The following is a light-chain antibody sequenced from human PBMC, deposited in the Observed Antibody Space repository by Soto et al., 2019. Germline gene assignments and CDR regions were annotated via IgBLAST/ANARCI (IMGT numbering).Light chain of an antibody. CDR2: GAS. J-gene: IGKJ2*01. CDR1: QSVSSN. V-gene: IGKV3D-15*01. Sequence: EIVMTQSPATLSVSPGGRATLSCRASQSVSSNLGWYQQKPGQAPRLLIYGASTRATGIPARFSGSGSGTEFTLTISSLQFEDFAFYYCQQYNSWPPYTFGQGTKLEIK. CDR3: QQYNSWPPYT.